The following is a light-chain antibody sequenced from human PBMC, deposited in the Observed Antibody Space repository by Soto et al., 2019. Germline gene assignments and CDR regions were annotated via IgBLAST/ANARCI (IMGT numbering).Light chain of an antibody. CDR1: QSVSSD. CDR2: DAS. CDR3: QQRTNWPPLT. J-gene: IGKJ4*01. Sequence: EIVLTQSPATLSLSPGERATFSCRASQSVSSDLVWYQQKPGQAPRLLIYDASNRATGVPARFSGSGSGTDFTLTIRSLEPEDFAVYYCQQRTNWPPLTFGGGTQVESK. V-gene: IGKV3-11*01.